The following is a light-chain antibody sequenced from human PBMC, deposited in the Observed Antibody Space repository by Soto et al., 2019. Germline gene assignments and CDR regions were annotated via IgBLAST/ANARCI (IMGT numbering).Light chain of an antibody. CDR3: CSYAGSYTWL. J-gene: IGLJ3*02. CDR2: DVN. CDR1: SSDVGNYNY. Sequence: QSALTQPRSVSGSPGQSVTISCTGTSSDVGNYNYVSWYQQHPGKAPKVMIYDVNKWPSGVPDRFSGSKSGNTASLTISGLQAEDEADYYCCSYAGSYTWLFGGGTKVTVL. V-gene: IGLV2-11*01.